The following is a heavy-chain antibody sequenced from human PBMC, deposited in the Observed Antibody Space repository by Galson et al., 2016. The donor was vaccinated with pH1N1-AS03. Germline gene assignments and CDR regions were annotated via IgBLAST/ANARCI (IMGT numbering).Heavy chain of an antibody. J-gene: IGHJ4*02. D-gene: IGHD1-26*01. CDR1: GYSITTGHY. Sequence: ETLSLTCSVSGYSITTGHYWGWIRQPPGKGLEWIGTIYYRGATYYSPSLKSRVTISIDTSKNQFSLNLRSVTAADTAVYYCARHVSGSYPNNLDYWGQGTLVIVSS. V-gene: IGHV4-38-2*01. CDR2: IYYRGAT. CDR3: ARHVSGSYPNNLDY.